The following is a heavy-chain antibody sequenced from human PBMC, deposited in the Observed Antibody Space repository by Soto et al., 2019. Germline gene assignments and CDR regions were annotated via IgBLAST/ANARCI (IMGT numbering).Heavy chain of an antibody. CDR1: GGSISSSSYY. J-gene: IGHJ5*02. CDR2: IYYSGST. V-gene: IGHV4-39*01. Sequence: SETLSLTCTVSGGSISSSSYYWGWIRQPPGKGLEWIGSIYYSGSTYYNPSLKSRVTISVDTSKNQFSLKLSSVTAADTAVYYCARHSEEYSGYDWGWFDPWGQGTLVTVSS. CDR3: ARHSEEYSGYDWGWFDP. D-gene: IGHD5-12*01.